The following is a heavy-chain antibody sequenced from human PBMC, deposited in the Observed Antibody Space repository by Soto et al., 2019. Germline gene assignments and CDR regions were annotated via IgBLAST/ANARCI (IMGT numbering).Heavy chain of an antibody. CDR3: ASADFWSGHPYYYYGMDV. CDR2: IYYSGST. Sequence: PSETLSLTCTVSGGSVSSGSYYWSWIRQPPGKGLEWIGYIYYSGSTNYNPSLKSRVTISVDTSKNQFSLKLSSVTAADTAVYYFASADFWSGHPYYYYGMDVWGQGTTVTVSS. D-gene: IGHD3-3*01. J-gene: IGHJ6*02. CDR1: GGSVSSGSYY. V-gene: IGHV4-61*01.